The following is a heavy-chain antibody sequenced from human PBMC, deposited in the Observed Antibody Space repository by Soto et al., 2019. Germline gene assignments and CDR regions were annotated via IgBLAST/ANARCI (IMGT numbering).Heavy chain of an antibody. CDR3: VRDDGDALAEKAAFEY. D-gene: IGHD4-17*01. V-gene: IGHV3-33*01. J-gene: IGHJ4*02. CDR2: TYYDGNNK. CDR1: GFSFSSYG. Sequence: QVQLVESGGGVVQPGRSLRLSCAASGFSFSSYGMHWVRQAPGKGLEWVAVTYYDGNNKYYADSVKGRFTISRDNSKNTLYLQMNSLRAEDTAVYYCVRDDGDALAEKAAFEYWGQGTLVTVSS.